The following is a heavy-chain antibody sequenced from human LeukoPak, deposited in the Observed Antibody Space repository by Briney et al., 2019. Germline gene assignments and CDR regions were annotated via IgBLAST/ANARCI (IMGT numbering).Heavy chain of an antibody. CDR2: IVPSDSYT. J-gene: IGHJ3*02. Sequence: GESLRISCKTSGYTFIHYWISWVRQVPGKGLEWMGRIVPSDSYTNYRPPLQGHVTISADRSMNTSYLQWSSLKASDTAMYYCARHGPTYFYDSSGVFDIWGQGTMVTVSS. D-gene: IGHD3-22*01. CDR3: ARHGPTYFYDSSGVFDI. V-gene: IGHV5-10-1*01. CDR1: GYTFIHYW.